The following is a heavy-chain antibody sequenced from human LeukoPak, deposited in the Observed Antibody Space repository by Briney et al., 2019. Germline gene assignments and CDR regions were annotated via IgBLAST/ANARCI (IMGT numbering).Heavy chain of an antibody. Sequence: PGGSLRLSCAASGFSFSNYWMTWARQAPGKGLEWVANTNQDGSQKNYLDSVRGRFTISRDNAKSSLYLQMNSLRVDDTAVYFRLGSASYTHWGQGTLVTVSS. J-gene: IGHJ4*02. V-gene: IGHV3-7*01. CDR3: LGSASYTH. D-gene: IGHD3-10*01. CDR2: TNQDGSQK. CDR1: GFSFSNYW.